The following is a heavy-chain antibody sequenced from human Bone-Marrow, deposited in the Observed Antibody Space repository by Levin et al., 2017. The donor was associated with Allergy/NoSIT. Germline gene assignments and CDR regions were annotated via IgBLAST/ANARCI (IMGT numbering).Heavy chain of an antibody. CDR3: AKEEVARFGAFDV. CDR1: GFAFSDSA. CDR2: ISFDGSKK. Sequence: RGESLKISCAGSGFAFSDSAMHWVRQAPGKGLEWVARISFDGSKKQYSDSVKGRFAVSRDTSKNTLYLQLNSLTTADTALYYCAKEEVARFGAFDVWGQGTVVTVAS. V-gene: IGHV3-30*18. J-gene: IGHJ3*01. D-gene: IGHD3-10*01.